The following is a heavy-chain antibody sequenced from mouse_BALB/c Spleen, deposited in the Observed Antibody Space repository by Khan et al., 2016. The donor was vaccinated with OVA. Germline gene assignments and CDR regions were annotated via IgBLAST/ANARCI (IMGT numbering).Heavy chain of an antibody. CDR2: ISYSGST. V-gene: IGHV3-8*02. Sequence: EVQLQESGPSLVKPSQTLSLTCSVTGDSITNGYSNWVRKFPGNELEYMGYISYSGSTYYNPSLKSRISITRDTSKNQYHLQLNSVTNEDTATYYCARGNFPFSYWGQGTLVTVSA. CDR1: GDSITNGY. CDR3: ARGNFPFSY. J-gene: IGHJ3*02.